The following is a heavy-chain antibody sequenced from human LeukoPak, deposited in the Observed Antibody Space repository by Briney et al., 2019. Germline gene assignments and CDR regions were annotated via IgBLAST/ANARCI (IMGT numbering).Heavy chain of an antibody. CDR3: AREGPGELENWIDP. V-gene: IGHV4-39*07. CDR1: GVSLSSSSYY. D-gene: IGHD6-13*01. Sequence: KPSETLSLSCAVSGVSLSSSSYYWGWIRPPPGKGLEWFGSIYYSGSTYYNPSLKSRVTISVDTSKNQFSLKLSSVTAADTAVYYCAREGPGELENWIDPWGQGTLVTVSS. J-gene: IGHJ5*01. CDR2: IYYSGST.